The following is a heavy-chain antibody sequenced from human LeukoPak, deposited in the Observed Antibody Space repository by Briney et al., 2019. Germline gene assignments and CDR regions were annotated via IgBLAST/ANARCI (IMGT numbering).Heavy chain of an antibody. V-gene: IGHV4-39*01. CDR3: ARVGYGSGSYYYYYYYYMDV. J-gene: IGHJ6*03. Sequence: SETLSLTCTVSGGSISSSSYYWGWIRQPPGKGLEWIGSIYYSGSTYYNPSLKSRVTISVDTSKNQFSLKLSSVTAADTAVYYCARVGYGSGSYYYYYYYYMDVWGKGTTVTVSS. CDR1: GGSISSSSYY. CDR2: IYYSGST. D-gene: IGHD3-10*01.